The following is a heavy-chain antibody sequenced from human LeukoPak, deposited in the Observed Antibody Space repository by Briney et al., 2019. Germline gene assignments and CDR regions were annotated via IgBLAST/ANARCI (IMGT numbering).Heavy chain of an antibody. D-gene: IGHD5-18*01. CDR3: ARGGRGYSYGSNYYYYMDV. CDR1: GYTLTELS. CDR2: FDPENGDT. J-gene: IGHJ6*03. Sequence: ASVKVSCKVSGYTLTELSIHWVRQAPGKGLEWMGGFDPENGDTIYAQKFQGRVTMTQETSTDTVYMELSSLRSGDTAVYYCARGGRGYSYGSNYYYYMDVWGKGTTVTVSS. V-gene: IGHV1-24*01.